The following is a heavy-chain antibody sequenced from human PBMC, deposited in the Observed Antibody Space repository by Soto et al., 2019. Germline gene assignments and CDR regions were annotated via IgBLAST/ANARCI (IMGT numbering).Heavy chain of an antibody. V-gene: IGHV4-39*01. J-gene: IGHJ5*02. Sequence: SETLSLTCTVSGGSISSSSFHWGWIRQPPGKGMEWIGSIYYSGSTYYSPSLKSRVTISVDTSKNQFSLKLSSVTAADTALYFCARRERAAGTDWWFDPWGQGTLVTVSS. CDR3: ARRERAAGTDWWFDP. CDR2: IYYSGST. D-gene: IGHD6-13*01. CDR1: GGSISSSSFH.